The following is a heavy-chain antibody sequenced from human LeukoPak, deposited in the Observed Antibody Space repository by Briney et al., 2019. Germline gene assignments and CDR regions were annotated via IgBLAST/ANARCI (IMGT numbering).Heavy chain of an antibody. CDR1: GFPFSAYA. D-gene: IGHD2-2*01. CDR2: ISDDGSNK. Sequence: GGSLRLSCAASGFPFSAYAMHWVRQAPGKGLEWVALISDDGSNKYYADSVKGRFTISRDNAKNSLYLQMNSLRAEDTALYHCARTDYYYYYMDVWGKGTTVTISS. J-gene: IGHJ6*03. V-gene: IGHV3-30*04. CDR3: ARTDYYYYYMDV.